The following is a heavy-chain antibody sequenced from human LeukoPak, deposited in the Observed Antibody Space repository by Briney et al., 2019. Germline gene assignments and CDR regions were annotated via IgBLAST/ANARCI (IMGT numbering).Heavy chain of an antibody. CDR1: GDSISSYY. V-gene: IGHV4-59*01. D-gene: IGHD6-13*01. Sequence: PSETLSLTCTVSGDSISSYYWSWIRQPPGKGLEWIGYIYYSGSTNYSPSLKSRVTISVDTSKNQLSLKLSSVTAADTAVYYRARRLASVATAGYWFDPWGQGTLVTVSS. J-gene: IGHJ5*02. CDR3: ARRLASVATAGYWFDP. CDR2: IYYSGST.